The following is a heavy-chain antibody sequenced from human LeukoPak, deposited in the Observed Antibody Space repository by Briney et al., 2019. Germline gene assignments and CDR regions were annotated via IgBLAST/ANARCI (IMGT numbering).Heavy chain of an antibody. D-gene: IGHD2-2*01. Sequence: PGGSLRLSCAASGFTFSDYYLSWIRQAPGEGPDCVSYISSSSSYTNYADSVKGRFTISRDNAKNSLYLQMNSLRAEDTAVYYCARTSQYCSSTSCYDYYYGMDVWGKGTTVTVSS. J-gene: IGHJ6*04. CDR3: ARTSQYCSSTSCYDYYYGMDV. CDR1: GFTFSDYY. CDR2: ISSSSSYT. V-gene: IGHV3-11*06.